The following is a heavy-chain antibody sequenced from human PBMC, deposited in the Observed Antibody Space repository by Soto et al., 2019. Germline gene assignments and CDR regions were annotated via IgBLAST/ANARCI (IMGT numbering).Heavy chain of an antibody. J-gene: IGHJ4*02. V-gene: IGHV1-3*01. Sequence: ASVKVSCKASGYTFTSYAMHWVRQAPRQRLEWMGWINAGNGSTKYSQKFQGRVTITRDTSASTAYMELSSLRSEDTAVYYCARAVAVAADFDHWGQGTLVTVSS. D-gene: IGHD6-19*01. CDR3: ARAVAVAADFDH. CDR2: INAGNGST. CDR1: GYTFTSYA.